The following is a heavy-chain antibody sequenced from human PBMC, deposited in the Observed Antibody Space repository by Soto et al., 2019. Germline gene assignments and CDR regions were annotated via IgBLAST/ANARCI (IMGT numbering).Heavy chain of an antibody. V-gene: IGHV4-4*02. CDR1: GGSISTSNW. Sequence: PSETLSLTCAVSGGSISTSNWWSWVRQPPGKGLEWIGEVYRTGSTNYNPSLKSRVTMSVDTSKNQFSLKLTSVTAVDTAVYYCARREIQGPIDYWGQGTLVT. CDR3: ARREIQGPIDY. D-gene: IGHD1-26*01. CDR2: VYRTGST. J-gene: IGHJ4*02.